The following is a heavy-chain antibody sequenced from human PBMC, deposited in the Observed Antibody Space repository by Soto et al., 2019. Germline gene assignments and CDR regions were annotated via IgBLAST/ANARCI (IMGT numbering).Heavy chain of an antibody. J-gene: IGHJ6*02. CDR2: INAGNGNT. CDR1: GYTFTSYA. CDR3: ARTSYYYDSSGLYGMDV. Sequence: GASVKVSCKASGYTFTSYAMHWVRQAPGQRLEWMGWINAGNGNTKYSQKFQGRVTITRGTSASTAYMELSSLRSEDTAVYYCARTSYYYDSSGLYGMDVWGQGTTVTVSS. D-gene: IGHD3-22*01. V-gene: IGHV1-3*01.